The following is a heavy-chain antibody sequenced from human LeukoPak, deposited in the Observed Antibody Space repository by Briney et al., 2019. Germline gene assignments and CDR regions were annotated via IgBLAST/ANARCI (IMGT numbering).Heavy chain of an antibody. CDR2: ISAYNGNT. CDR3: ARGPDYGDYVRPVDY. V-gene: IGHV1-18*01. Sequence: ASVKVSCKASGYTFTSYGISWVRQAPGQGLEWMGWISAYNGNTNYAQKLQGRVTMTTDTSTSTAYMELRSLRSDDTAVYYCARGPDYGDYVRPVDYWGQGTLVTVSS. J-gene: IGHJ4*02. CDR1: GYTFTSYG. D-gene: IGHD4-17*01.